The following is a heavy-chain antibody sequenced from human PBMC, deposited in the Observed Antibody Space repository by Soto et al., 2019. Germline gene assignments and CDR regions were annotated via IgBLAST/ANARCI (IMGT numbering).Heavy chain of an antibody. D-gene: IGHD2-15*01. V-gene: IGHV4-30-4*01. J-gene: IGHJ5*02. Sequence: QVQLQESGPGLVKPSQTLSITCTVSGGSISSGDYYWSWIRQPPGKGLEWIGYIYYSGSTYYNPSLKSRVTISVDTSKNQFSLKLSSVTAADTAVYYCARGPIVVVVAVWFDPWGQGTLVTVSS. CDR2: IYYSGST. CDR1: GGSISSGDYY. CDR3: ARGPIVVVVAVWFDP.